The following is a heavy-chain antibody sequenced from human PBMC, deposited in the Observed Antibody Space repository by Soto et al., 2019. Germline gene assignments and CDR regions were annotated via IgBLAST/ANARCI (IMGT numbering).Heavy chain of an antibody. Sequence: QVQLVESGGGVVQPGRSLRLSCAASGFTFSNYGMHWVRQAPGKGLERLAVIINDGSDEKYGDSVKGRVTISRDNSKNTLYLQINSLRVEDTAVYYCARDDDRPDNGLDMWGQGTVVTVSS. CDR3: ARDDDRPDNGLDM. D-gene: IGHD2-8*01. CDR2: IINDGSDE. V-gene: IGHV3-33*05. J-gene: IGHJ3*02. CDR1: GFTFSNYG.